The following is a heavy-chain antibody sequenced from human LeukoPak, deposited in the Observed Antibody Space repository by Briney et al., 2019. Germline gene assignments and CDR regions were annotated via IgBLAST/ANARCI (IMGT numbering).Heavy chain of an antibody. CDR3: ARDVYCSSTTCSYYFDY. J-gene: IGHJ4*02. V-gene: IGHV1-69*13. Sequence: SVKVSYKASGGTFSSSAISWARQAPGQGLEWMGGIIPIFGTANYAQKFQGRVTITADESTSTAYMELSSLRSEDTAVYYCARDVYCSSTTCSYYFDYWGQGTLVTVSS. CDR1: GGTFSSSA. CDR2: IIPIFGTA. D-gene: IGHD2-2*01.